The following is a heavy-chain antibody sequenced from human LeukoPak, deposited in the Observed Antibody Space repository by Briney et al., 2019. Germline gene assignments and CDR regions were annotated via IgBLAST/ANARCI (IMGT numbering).Heavy chain of an antibody. Sequence: GESLTLSCAASGFTFSSYAMSWVRQAPPKGMEWVSAISGSGVSTYYADSGEGRFTISRDNSKNTLYLKMNSLRAEDTAVYYCAKAVVSYGKPYFDCWGQGTLVTVSS. V-gene: IGHV3-23*01. J-gene: IGHJ4*02. CDR3: AKAVVSYGKPYFDC. CDR1: GFTFSSYA. CDR2: ISGSGVST. D-gene: IGHD3-22*01.